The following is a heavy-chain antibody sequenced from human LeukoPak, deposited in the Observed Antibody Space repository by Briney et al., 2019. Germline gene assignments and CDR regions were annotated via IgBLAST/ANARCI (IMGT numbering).Heavy chain of an antibody. J-gene: IGHJ4*02. D-gene: IGHD2-2*01. Sequence: SETLSLTCAVSGDSISSWYWSWIRQPPGKGLEWIGYIYYSGTTYYNPSLKSRVSISFDTSKNQFSLKLSSVTAADTAVYYCARAFAGYCSSTSCFYFDYWGQGTLVTVSS. CDR2: IYYSGTT. V-gene: IGHV4-59*08. CDR3: ARAFAGYCSSTSCFYFDY. CDR1: GDSISSWY.